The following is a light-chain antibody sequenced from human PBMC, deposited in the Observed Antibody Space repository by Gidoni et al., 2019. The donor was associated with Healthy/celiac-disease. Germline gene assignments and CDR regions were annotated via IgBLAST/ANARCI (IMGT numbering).Light chain of an antibody. CDR2: GNS. CDR1: SSNIGAGYD. Sequence: QSVLTQPPSVSGAPGQRVTISCTGSSSNIGAGYDVHWYQQLLGTAPKLLIYGNSNRPSGVPDRFSGSKSGTSASLAITGLQAEDEADYYCQSYDSSLSARYVFGTGTKVTVL. CDR3: QSYDSSLSARYV. V-gene: IGLV1-40*01. J-gene: IGLJ1*01.